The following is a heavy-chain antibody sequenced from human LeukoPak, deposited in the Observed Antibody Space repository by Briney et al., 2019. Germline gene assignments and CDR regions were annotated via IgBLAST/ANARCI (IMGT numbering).Heavy chain of an antibody. Sequence: ASVKVSCKASGYTFTSYGISWVRQAPGQGLEWMGWISAYNGNTNYAQKLQGRVTMTTDTSTSTAYMELRSLRSDDTAVYYCAWSGDYYDSSGYYWDAFDIWGQGTMVTVSS. J-gene: IGHJ3*02. CDR1: GYTFTSYG. CDR2: ISAYNGNT. V-gene: IGHV1-18*01. D-gene: IGHD3-22*01. CDR3: AWSGDYYDSSGYYWDAFDI.